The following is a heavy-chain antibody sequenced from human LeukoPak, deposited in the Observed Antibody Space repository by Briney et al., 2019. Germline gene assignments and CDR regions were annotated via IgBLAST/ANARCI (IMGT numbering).Heavy chain of an antibody. Sequence: GASVKVSCKVSGYTLTELSMHWVRQAPGKGLEWMGGFDPEDGETIYAQKFQGRVTMTEDTSTDTAYMELSSLRSEDTAVYFCATQGTYYGSGSYYVYWGQGTLVTVSS. J-gene: IGHJ4*02. D-gene: IGHD3-10*01. CDR3: ATQGTYYGSGSYYVY. CDR2: FDPEDGET. CDR1: GYTLTELS. V-gene: IGHV1-24*01.